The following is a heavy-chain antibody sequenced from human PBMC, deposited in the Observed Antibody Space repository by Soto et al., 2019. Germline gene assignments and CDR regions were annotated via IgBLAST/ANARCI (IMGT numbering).Heavy chain of an antibody. J-gene: IGHJ4*02. V-gene: IGHV3-30-3*01. Sequence: PGGSLRLSCAASGFTFSSYAMHWVRQAPGKGLEWVAVISYDGSNKYYADSVKGRFTISRDNSKNTLYLQMNSLRAEDTAVYYCARQGKVDSSGYPKGLDYWGQGTLVTVSS. CDR1: GFTFSSYA. CDR3: ARQGKVDSSGYPKGLDY. D-gene: IGHD3-22*01. CDR2: ISYDGSNK.